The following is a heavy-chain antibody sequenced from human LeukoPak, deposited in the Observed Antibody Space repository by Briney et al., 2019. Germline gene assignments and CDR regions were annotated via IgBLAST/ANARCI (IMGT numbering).Heavy chain of an antibody. CDR1: GFTFSSYW. D-gene: IGHD1-1*01. CDR3: AKVLGNWNYFGMDV. J-gene: IGHJ6*02. V-gene: IGHV3-74*01. CDR2: IKNDGYET. Sequence: GGSLRLSCAASGFTFSSYWMHWVRQAPGKGLMWVSRIKNDGYETNYADSVKGRFTISRDNSKNTLYLQMNSLRAEDTAVYYCAKVLGNWNYFGMDVWGQGTTVTVSS.